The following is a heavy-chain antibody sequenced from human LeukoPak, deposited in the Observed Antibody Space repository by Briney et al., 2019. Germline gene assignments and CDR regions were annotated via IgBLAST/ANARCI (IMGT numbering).Heavy chain of an antibody. CDR3: ARGALRFSPFDP. Sequence: SVKVSCKASGGTFSSYAISWVRQAPGQGLEWMGGIIPIFGTANYAQKFQGRVTITADESTSTAYMGLSSLRSEDTAVYYCARGALRFSPFDPWGQGTLVTVSS. D-gene: IGHD3-3*01. CDR2: IIPIFGTA. J-gene: IGHJ5*01. CDR1: GGTFSSYA. V-gene: IGHV1-69*01.